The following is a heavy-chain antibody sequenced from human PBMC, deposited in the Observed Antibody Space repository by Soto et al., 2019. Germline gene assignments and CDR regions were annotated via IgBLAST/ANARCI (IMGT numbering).Heavy chain of an antibody. CDR1: GFTFSSYG. CDR3: AREASDAFDI. CDR2: IWYDGSNK. J-gene: IGHJ3*02. V-gene: IGHV3-33*01. Sequence: QVQLVESGGGVVQPGRSLRLSCAASGFTFSSYGMHWVRQAPGKGLEWVAVIWYDGSNKYYADSVKGRFSISRDNSKNTLYLQMNSLRAEDTAVYYCAREASDAFDIWGQGTMVTVSS.